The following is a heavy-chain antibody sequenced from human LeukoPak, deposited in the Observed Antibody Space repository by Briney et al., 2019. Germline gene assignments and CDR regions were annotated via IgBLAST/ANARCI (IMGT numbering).Heavy chain of an antibody. CDR2: ISGSSSTI. Sequence: GSLGLSCSASGFTFSSYSLNWVRQAPGKGLEWVSYISGSSSTIYYADSVKGRFTISRDNAKNSLYLQMNSLRAEDTAVYYCARQRAGFTVTTSDYWGQGTLVTVSS. CDR3: ARQRAGFTVTTSDY. CDR1: GFTFSSYS. J-gene: IGHJ4*02. D-gene: IGHD4-17*01. V-gene: IGHV3-48*01.